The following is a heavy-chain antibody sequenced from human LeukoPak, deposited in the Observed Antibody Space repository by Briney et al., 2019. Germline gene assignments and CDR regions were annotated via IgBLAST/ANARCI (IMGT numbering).Heavy chain of an antibody. CDR3: ARGYSGSYPYYFDY. Sequence: ASVKVSCKASGYTFTGYYMHWVRQAPGQGLEWMGWINPNSGGTNYAQKFQGRVTMTRDTSISTAYMELSRLRSDDTAVYYCARGYSGSYPYYFDYWGQGTLVTVSS. CDR2: INPNSGGT. V-gene: IGHV1-2*02. D-gene: IGHD1-26*01. J-gene: IGHJ4*02. CDR1: GYTFTGYY.